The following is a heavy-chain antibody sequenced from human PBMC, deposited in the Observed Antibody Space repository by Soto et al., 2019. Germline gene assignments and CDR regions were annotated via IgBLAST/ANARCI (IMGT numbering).Heavy chain of an antibody. CDR1: GFTFSSYW. J-gene: IGHJ6*02. V-gene: IGHV3-7*03. CDR3: ANLEWAGSMDV. CDR2: IKQDGSEK. D-gene: IGHD3-3*01. Sequence: GGSLRLSCAASGFTFSSYWMSWVRQAPGKGLEWVANIKQDGSEKYYVDSVRGRFTISRDNAKNSLYLQMNSLRAEDTAVYYCANLEWAGSMDVWGQGTTVTVSS.